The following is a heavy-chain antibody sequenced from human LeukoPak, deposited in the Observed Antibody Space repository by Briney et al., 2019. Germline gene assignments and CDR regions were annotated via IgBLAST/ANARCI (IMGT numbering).Heavy chain of an antibody. CDR1: GITFSSFG. CDR2: ISYDGNKK. V-gene: IGHV3-30*03. J-gene: IGHJ4*02. CDR3: SRDPRGIALAGTYDY. Sequence: GGSLRLSCAASGITFSSFGMHWVRQAPGKGPEWVAVISYDGNKKYYADSVKGRFTISRDNSMNTLYLKMNSLRADDTAVYYCSRDPRGIALAGTYDYWGQGTLVTVSS. D-gene: IGHD6-19*01.